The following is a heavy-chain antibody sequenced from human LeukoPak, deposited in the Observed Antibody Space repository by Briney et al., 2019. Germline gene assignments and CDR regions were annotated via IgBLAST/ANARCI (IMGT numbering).Heavy chain of an antibody. CDR1: GGSISSYY. D-gene: IGHD3-16*02. J-gene: IGHJ5*02. CDR2: IYYSGST. Sequence: SETLSLTCTVSGGSISSYYGSWIRQPPGKGLEWIGYIYYSGSTNYNPSLKSRVTISVDTSKNQFSLKLSSVTAADTAVYYCAREGELSRFDPWGQGTLVTVSS. V-gene: IGHV4-59*01. CDR3: AREGELSRFDP.